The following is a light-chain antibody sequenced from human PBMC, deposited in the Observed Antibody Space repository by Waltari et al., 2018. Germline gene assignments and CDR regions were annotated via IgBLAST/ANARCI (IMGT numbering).Light chain of an antibody. CDR2: ATS. J-gene: IGKJ1*01. CDR3: QQGYMTPRT. V-gene: IGKV1-39*01. Sequence: IQMTQSPSSLSASVGDRVTITCRASQSGRNFLTLYQQEPGKAPKLLIDATSSLQTGVPSRFSGSGSGTDFTLSISSLQPEDFAIYFCQQGYMTPRTFGQGTKVEIK. CDR1: QSGRNF.